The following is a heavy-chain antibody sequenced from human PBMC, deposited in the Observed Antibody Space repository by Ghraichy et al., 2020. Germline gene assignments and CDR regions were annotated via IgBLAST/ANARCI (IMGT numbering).Heavy chain of an antibody. CDR3: ARDLKALAYFDY. J-gene: IGHJ4*02. Sequence: SQTPLTCTVSGGSISSYYWSWIRQPPGKGLEWIGYIYYSGSTNYNPSLKSRVTISVDTSKNQFSLKLSSVTAADTAVYYCARDLKALAYFDYWGQGTLVTVSS. V-gene: IGHV4-59*01. CDR1: GGSISSYY. CDR2: IYYSGST. D-gene: IGHD3-9*01.